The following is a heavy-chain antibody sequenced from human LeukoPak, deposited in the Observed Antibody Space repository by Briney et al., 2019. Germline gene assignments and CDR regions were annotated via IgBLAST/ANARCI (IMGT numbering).Heavy chain of an antibody. V-gene: IGHV1-18*01. J-gene: IGHJ4*02. CDR1: GYTFTSYG. CDR3: ASKPSYSSGWHY. D-gene: IGHD6-19*01. Sequence: ASVKVSCKASGYTFTSYGISWVRQAPGQGLEWMGWISACNGNTNYAQKLQGRVTMTTDTSTSTAHMELRSLRSDDTAVYYCASKPSYSSGWHYWGQGTLVTVSS. CDR2: ISACNGNT.